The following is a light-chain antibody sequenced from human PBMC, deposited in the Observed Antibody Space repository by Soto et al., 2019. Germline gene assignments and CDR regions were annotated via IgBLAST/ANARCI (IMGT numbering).Light chain of an antibody. J-gene: IGLJ3*02. CDR2: EVS. CDR1: SSDVGSYNL. CDR3: SSYTCTSPPLV. V-gene: IGLV2-14*02. Sequence: QSALTQPASVSGSPGQSITISCTGTSSDVGSYNLVSWYQQHPGKAPKLMISEVSNRPSGVSNRFSGSKSGNTASLTISGLQAEDEADYYCSSYTCTSPPLVFGGGTKVTVL.